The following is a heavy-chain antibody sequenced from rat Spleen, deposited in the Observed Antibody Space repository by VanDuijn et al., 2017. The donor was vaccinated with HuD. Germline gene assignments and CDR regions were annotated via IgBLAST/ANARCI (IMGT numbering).Heavy chain of an antibody. D-gene: IGHD1-4*01. J-gene: IGHJ2*01. Sequence: QVQLKESGPGLVQPSQTLSLTCTVSGFSLTSNGVSWVRQPPGKGLEWIAAISSGGSTYYNSALKSRLSISRDTSKSQVFLKMNSLQTEDTAIYFCTRSTGVYFDYWGQGVMVTVSS. CDR1: GFSLTSNG. V-gene: IGHV2S12*01. CDR2: ISSGGST. CDR3: TRSTGVYFDY.